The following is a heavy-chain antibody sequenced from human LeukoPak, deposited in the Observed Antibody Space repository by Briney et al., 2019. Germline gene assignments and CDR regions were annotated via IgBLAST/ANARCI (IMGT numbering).Heavy chain of an antibody. V-gene: IGHV1-18*01. CDR1: GYTFTSYG. Sequence: ASVTVSCTASGYTFTSYGISWVRQAPGQGLEWMGWISAYNGNTNYAQKLQGRVTMTTDTSTSTAYMELRSLRSDDTAVYYCARDPPYCSSTSCYLFSLDYYYGMDVWGQGTTVTVSS. D-gene: IGHD2-2*01. J-gene: IGHJ6*02. CDR3: ARDPPYCSSTSCYLFSLDYYYGMDV. CDR2: ISAYNGNT.